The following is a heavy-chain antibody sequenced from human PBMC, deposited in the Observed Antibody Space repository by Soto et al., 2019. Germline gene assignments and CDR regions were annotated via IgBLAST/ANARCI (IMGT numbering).Heavy chain of an antibody. Sequence: SVKVSCKASGGTFSSYAISWVRQAPGQGLELMGGIIPIFGTANYAQKFQGRVTITADESTSTAYMELSSLTSEATAVYYCARDGSAYCGGDCYFVYWGQGTLVTVSS. CDR3: ARDGSAYCGGDCYFVY. D-gene: IGHD2-21*02. CDR1: GGTFSSYA. CDR2: IIPIFGTA. V-gene: IGHV1-69*13. J-gene: IGHJ4*02.